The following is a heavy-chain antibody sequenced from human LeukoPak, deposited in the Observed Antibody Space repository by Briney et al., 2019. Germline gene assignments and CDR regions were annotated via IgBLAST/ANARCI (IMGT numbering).Heavy chain of an antibody. Sequence: SETLSLTCGVYGGSFSGYYWSWIRQPPGTGLEWIGEINHSRSTNYNPSLKSRVTISVDTSKNQFSLKLSSVTAADTAVYYCASLFYDWGYWGQGTLVTVSS. V-gene: IGHV4-34*01. CDR3: ASLFYDWGY. D-gene: IGHD5/OR15-5a*01. J-gene: IGHJ4*02. CDR2: INHSRST. CDR1: GGSFSGYY.